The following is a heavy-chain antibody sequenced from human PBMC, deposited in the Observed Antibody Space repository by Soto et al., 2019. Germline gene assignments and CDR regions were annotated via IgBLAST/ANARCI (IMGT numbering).Heavy chain of an antibody. D-gene: IGHD6-13*01. CDR2: IKQDGSEK. CDR1: GFTFSSYW. J-gene: IGHJ1*01. CDR3: ARRVSSWYEYFQH. V-gene: IGHV3-7*03. Sequence: QAGGSLRLSCAASGFTFSSYWMSWVRQAPGKGLEWVANIKQDGSEKYYVDSVKGRFTISRDNAKNSLYLQMNSLRAEDTAVYYCARRVSSWYEYFQHWGQGTLVTVSS.